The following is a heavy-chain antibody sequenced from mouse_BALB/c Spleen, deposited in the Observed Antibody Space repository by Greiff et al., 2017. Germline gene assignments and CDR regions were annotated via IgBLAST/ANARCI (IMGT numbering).Heavy chain of an antibody. CDR2: IRSKSNNYAT. V-gene: IGHV10-1*02. J-gene: IGHJ3*01. CDR3: VREKGRRDELAWFAY. Sequence: EVKLVESGGGLVQPKGSLKLSCAASGFTFNTYAMNWVRQAPGKGLEWVARIRSKSNNYATYYADSVKDRFTISRDDSQSMLYLQMNNLKTEDTAMYYCVREKGRRDELAWFAYWGQGTLVTVSA. CDR1: GFTFNTYA. D-gene: IGHD4-1*01.